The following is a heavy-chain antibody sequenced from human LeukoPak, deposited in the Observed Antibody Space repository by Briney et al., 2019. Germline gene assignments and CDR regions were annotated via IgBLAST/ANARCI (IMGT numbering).Heavy chain of an antibody. CDR2: ISSSSSTI. V-gene: IGHV3-48*04. J-gene: IGHJ4*02. CDR3: ARLKGSGWAPFDY. D-gene: IGHD6-19*01. CDR1: GFTFSSYS. Sequence: GGSLRLSCAASGFTFSSYSMNWVRQAPGKGLEWVSYISSSSSTIYYADSVKGRFTISRDNAKNSLYLQMNSLRAEDTAVYYCARLKGSGWAPFDYWGQGTLVTVSS.